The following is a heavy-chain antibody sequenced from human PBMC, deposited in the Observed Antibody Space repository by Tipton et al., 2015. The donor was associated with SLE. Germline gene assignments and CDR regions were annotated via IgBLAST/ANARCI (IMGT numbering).Heavy chain of an antibody. Sequence: SLRLSCAASGFTFSSYGMHWVRQAPGKGLEWVAVIWYDGSNKYYADSVKGRFTISRDTSKNTLYLQMNNLRAEDTAVYYCAKDLRVVAAVRFFYGMAVWGQGTTVTVSS. J-gene: IGHJ6*02. D-gene: IGHD3-10*01. V-gene: IGHV3-33*06. CDR2: IWYDGSNK. CDR3: AKDLRVVAAVRFFYGMAV. CDR1: GFTFSSYG.